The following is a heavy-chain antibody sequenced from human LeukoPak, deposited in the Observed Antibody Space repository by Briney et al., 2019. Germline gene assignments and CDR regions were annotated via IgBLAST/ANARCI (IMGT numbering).Heavy chain of an antibody. V-gene: IGHV3-13*01. CDR3: ARAFDSSGYYPTFDS. J-gene: IGHJ4*02. Sequence: GGTLRLSCAASGFTFRNYDMHWIRQAPGKGLEWVSDIGTAGDTYYSGSVKGRFTISRENAKNSLYLQMNNLRVGDTAVYYCARAFDSSGYYPTFDSWGQGTLVTVSS. D-gene: IGHD3-22*01. CDR1: GFTFRNYD. CDR2: IGTAGDT.